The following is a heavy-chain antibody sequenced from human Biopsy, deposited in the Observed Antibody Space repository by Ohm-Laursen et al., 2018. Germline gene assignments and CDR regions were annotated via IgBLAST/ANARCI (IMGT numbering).Heavy chain of an antibody. CDR3: ARVEAGTYDALDI. CDR1: DGSISGYY. J-gene: IGHJ3*02. CDR2: IYYTGKT. D-gene: IGHD1-26*01. Sequence: TLSLTWTVSDGSISGYYWSWIRQAPGKGLEWIGFIYYTGKTKSNPSLKSRLTMSVDTSKNQFSLNLTTVTTADTAVYYCARVEAGTYDALDIWGQGTLVAVSA. V-gene: IGHV4-59*01.